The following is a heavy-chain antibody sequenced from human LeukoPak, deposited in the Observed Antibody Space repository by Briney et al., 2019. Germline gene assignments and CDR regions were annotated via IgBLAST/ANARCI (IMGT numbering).Heavy chain of an antibody. CDR1: GFTFTTYW. V-gene: IGHV3-74*01. J-gene: IGHJ6*02. CDR3: ARAALDTANAA. CDR2: INSDGSIT. Sequence: PGGSLRLSCAASGFTFTTYWMHWVRQAPGKGLVWVSHINSDGSITSYADSVKGRFTISRDNAKNTLYLQMNSLRAEDTAVYYCARAALDTANAAGGQGPTVTVSS. D-gene: IGHD5-18*01.